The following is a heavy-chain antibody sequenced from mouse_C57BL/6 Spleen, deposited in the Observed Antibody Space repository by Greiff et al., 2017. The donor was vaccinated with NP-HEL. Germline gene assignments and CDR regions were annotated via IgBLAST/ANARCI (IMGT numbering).Heavy chain of an antibody. D-gene: IGHD2-2*01. Sequence: EVMLVESGGGLVKPGGSLKLSCAASGFTFSSYAMSWVRQTPEKRLEWVATISDGGSYTYYPDNVKGRFTISRDNAKNNLYLQMSHLKSEDTAMYYCARKGELVAWFAYWGQGTLVTVSA. CDR3: ARKGELVAWFAY. V-gene: IGHV5-4*03. J-gene: IGHJ3*01. CDR1: GFTFSSYA. CDR2: ISDGGSYT.